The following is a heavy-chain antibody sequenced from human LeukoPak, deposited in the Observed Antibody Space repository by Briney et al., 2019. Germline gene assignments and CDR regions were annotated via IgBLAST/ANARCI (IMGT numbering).Heavy chain of an antibody. V-gene: IGHV5-51*01. CDR3: ARHPGYCSSTSCHLDAFDI. CDR1: GYHFGSYW. Sequence: KAGESLKISCKGLGYHFGSYWNAWVRQMPGKGLEWMGIIYPGASEIRYSPSFQGHVTISADKSISTAYLQWSSLKASDTAMYYCARHPGYCSSTSCHLDAFDIWGQGTMVTVSS. J-gene: IGHJ3*02. CDR2: IYPGASEI. D-gene: IGHD2-2*01.